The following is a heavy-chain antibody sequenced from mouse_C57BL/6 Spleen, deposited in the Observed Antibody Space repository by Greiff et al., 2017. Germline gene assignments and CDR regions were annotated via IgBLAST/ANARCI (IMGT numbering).Heavy chain of an antibody. CDR2: INPYNGGT. CDR3: ARSEKDGLRANDYAMDY. V-gene: IGHV1-19*01. CDR1: GYTFTDYY. J-gene: IGHJ4*01. Sequence: EVQLQQSGPVLVKPGASVKMSCKASGYTFTDYYMNWVKQSHGKSLEWIGVINPYNGGTSYNQKFKGKATLTVDKSSSTAYMELNSLTSEDSAVYYCARSEKDGLRANDYAMDYWGQGTSVTVSS. D-gene: IGHD3-1*01.